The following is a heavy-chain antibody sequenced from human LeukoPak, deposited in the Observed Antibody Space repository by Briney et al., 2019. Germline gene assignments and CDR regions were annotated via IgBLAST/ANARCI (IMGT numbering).Heavy chain of an antibody. CDR3: ARHIGGGIEDMDV. V-gene: IGHV4-59*08. J-gene: IGHJ6*03. CDR1: GGSIGTYY. D-gene: IGHD3-16*02. Sequence: PSETLSLTCTVSGGSIGTYYWSWVRQSPGKGLEWIGSIYVTGNRYNPYLQSRVTISVDTSRNQFFLKMSSVTAADTAVYYCARHIGGGIEDMDVWGKGTKVTVSS. CDR2: IYVTGN.